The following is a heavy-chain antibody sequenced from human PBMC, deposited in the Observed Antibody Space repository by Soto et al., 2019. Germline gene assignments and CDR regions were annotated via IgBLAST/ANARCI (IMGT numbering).Heavy chain of an antibody. CDR1: GSSITNYQ. D-gene: IGHD2-2*03. V-gene: IGHV4-59*08. CDR2: VDYSGSA. Sequence: QVHLQESGPGLVKPSETLSLTCTISGSSITNYQWSWIRQPPGKGLEWIGHVDYSGSANYNPTLKGRVAISIDTSTSQFSLNLGSVTAADTAVYFCARQAGSLGYWGQGTLVTVSS. CDR3: ARQAGSLGY. J-gene: IGHJ4*02.